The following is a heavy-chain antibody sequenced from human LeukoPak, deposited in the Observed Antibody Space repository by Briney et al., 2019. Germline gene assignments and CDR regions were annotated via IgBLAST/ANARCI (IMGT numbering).Heavy chain of an antibody. J-gene: IGHJ4*02. CDR3: ARGRHYDILTGYYNERYFDY. V-gene: IGHV4-34*01. D-gene: IGHD3-9*01. CDR1: GGSFSGYY. CDR2: INRSGST. Sequence: SETLSLTCAVYGGSFSGYYWNWIRQPPGKGLEWIGEINRSGSTNYNPSLKSRVTISVDTSKNDFSLKLSSVTAADTAVYYCARGRHYDILTGYYNERYFDYWGQGTLVTVSS.